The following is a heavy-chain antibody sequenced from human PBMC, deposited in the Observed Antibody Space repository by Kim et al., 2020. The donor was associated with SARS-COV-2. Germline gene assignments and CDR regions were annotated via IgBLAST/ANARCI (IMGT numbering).Heavy chain of an antibody. J-gene: IGHJ1*01. V-gene: IGHV4-34*01. CDR3: ARDAGSSSSLEYFQH. D-gene: IGHD6-13*01. Sequence: PSLKSRVTISVDTAKNQFSLRVSSVTAADTAVYYCARDAGSSSSLEYFQHWGQGTLVTVSS.